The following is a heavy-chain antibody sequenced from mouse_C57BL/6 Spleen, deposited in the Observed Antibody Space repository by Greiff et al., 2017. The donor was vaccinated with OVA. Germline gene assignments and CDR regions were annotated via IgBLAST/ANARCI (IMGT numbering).Heavy chain of an antibody. CDR3: ARGLLRYLYYFDY. CDR2: IYPGDGDT. D-gene: IGHD1-1*01. J-gene: IGHJ2*01. Sequence: VQGVESGPELVKPGASVKISCKASGYAFSSSWMNWVKQRPGKGLEWIGRIYPGDGDTNYNGKFKGKATLTADKSSSTAYMQLSSLTSEDSAVYFCARGLLRYLYYFDYWGQGTTLTVSS. V-gene: IGHV1-82*01. CDR1: GYAFSSSW.